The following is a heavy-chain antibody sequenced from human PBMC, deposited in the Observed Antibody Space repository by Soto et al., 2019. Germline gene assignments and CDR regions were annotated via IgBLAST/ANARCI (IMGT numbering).Heavy chain of an antibody. CDR2: IYYSGRT. V-gene: IGHV4-31*03. Sequence: QVQLQESGPGLVKPSQTLSLTCTVSGGSISSGGYYWNWIRQHPGKGLEWLGHIYYSGRTYYNPSLDSRVPVSVDPSKNQFSLKLSSMTAADTAVYYCARDVMEDEVLWGVGPSPWGQGPLVTVSS. CDR3: ARDVMEDEVLWGVGPSP. J-gene: IGHJ5*02. D-gene: IGHD3-10*01. CDR1: GGSISSGGYY.